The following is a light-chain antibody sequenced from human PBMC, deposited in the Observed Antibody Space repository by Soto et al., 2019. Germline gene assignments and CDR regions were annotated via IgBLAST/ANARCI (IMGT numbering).Light chain of an antibody. CDR3: QQYGSSPQNT. CDR2: GAS. Sequence: EIVLTQSPGTLSLSPGERATLSCRASQSVSSSSLAWYQQKPGQAPRLLIYGASSRATGIPDRFSGSGSGTDFTLTISRLEPEDLAVYYCQQYGSSPQNTFGQGTKLEIK. J-gene: IGKJ2*01. V-gene: IGKV3-20*01. CDR1: QSVSSSS.